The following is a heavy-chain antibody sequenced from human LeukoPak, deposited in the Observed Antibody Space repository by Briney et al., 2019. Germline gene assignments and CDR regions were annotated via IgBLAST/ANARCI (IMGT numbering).Heavy chain of an antibody. CDR3: ARDKVSRTMAH. V-gene: IGHV1-2*02. Sequence: WASVKVSCKASGYIFTGYYMHWVRQAPGQGLEWMGWASPHSAATKYAQKFQGRVTMTGDTSISTAYMELSRLRSDDTAVYYCARDKVSRTMAHWGQGTLVTVSS. CDR2: ASPHSAAT. J-gene: IGHJ4*02. D-gene: IGHD4/OR15-4a*01. CDR1: GYIFTGYY.